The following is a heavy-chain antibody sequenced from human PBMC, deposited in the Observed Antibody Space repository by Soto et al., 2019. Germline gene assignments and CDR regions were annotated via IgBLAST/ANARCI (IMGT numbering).Heavy chain of an antibody. V-gene: IGHV6-1*01. CDR2: TYYRSKWYN. Sequence: SQTLSLTCAISGDSVSSNSATWNWIRQSPSRGLEWLGRTYYRSKWYNDYAVSVKSRIIINPDTSKNQFSLQLNSVTPEDTAVYYCATIAWNRLTFDYWGQGTLVTVSS. J-gene: IGHJ4*02. CDR1: GDSVSSNSAT. D-gene: IGHD1-1*01. CDR3: ATIAWNRLTFDY.